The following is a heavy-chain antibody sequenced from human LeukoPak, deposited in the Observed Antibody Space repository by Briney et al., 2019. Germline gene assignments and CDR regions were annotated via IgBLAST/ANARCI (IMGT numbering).Heavy chain of an antibody. V-gene: IGHV4-61*02. CDR2: IYTTGST. CDR3: ARRQDGHDY. CDR1: GVSIANTFYY. J-gene: IGHJ4*02. Sequence: SETLSLTCTVSGVSIANTFYYWNWLRQPAGRGLEWIGRIYTTGSTDYNPSLKSRVTISLDTARNQFSLKLSSVTAADTAVYYCARRQDGHDYWGQGTLVTVSS.